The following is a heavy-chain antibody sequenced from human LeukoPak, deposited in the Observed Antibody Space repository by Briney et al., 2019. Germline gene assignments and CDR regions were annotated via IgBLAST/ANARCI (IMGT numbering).Heavy chain of an antibody. CDR1: GYTFMKYG. D-gene: IGHD1-26*01. V-gene: IGHV1-18*01. CDR2: ISTYNGNT. J-gene: IGHJ6*02. CDR3: ARDPKWEGWSTEGGVMDV. Sequence: ASVNVSCKASGYTFMKYGFSWVRQAPGQGLEWLGWISTYNGNTKYAEKFQGRVTMTTDTSTSTAYMELRSLRSDDTAVYHCARDPKWEGWSTEGGVMDVWGQGTTVTVSS.